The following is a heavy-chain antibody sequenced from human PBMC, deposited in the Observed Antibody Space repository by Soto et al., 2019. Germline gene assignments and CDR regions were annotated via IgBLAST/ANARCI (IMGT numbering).Heavy chain of an antibody. V-gene: IGHV1-46*01. D-gene: IGHD5-12*01. Sequence: GASVKVSCKGAGYTFSNYYMHWVRQAPGQGLEWMGIINPSGDSTSYAQEFQGRVTMTRETSTSTLCMELSSLRSEDTAVYYCARATRSGSPHFDHWGQGTLVTVSS. CDR3: ARATRSGSPHFDH. CDR2: INPSGDST. CDR1: GYTFSNYY. J-gene: IGHJ4*02.